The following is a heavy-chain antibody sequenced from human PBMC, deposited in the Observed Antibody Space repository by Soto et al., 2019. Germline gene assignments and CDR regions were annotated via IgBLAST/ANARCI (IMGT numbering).Heavy chain of an antibody. CDR2: ISYDGSNK. CDR3: AKGGLRFLGGMDV. CDR1: GFTFSSYG. J-gene: IGHJ6*02. V-gene: IGHV3-30*18. Sequence: QVQLVESGGGVVQPGRSLRLSCAASGFTFSSYGMHWVRQAPGKGLEWVAVISYDGSNKYYADSVKGRFTISRDNSKNPFYVQVNSLRAEDPVVYYWAKGGLRFLGGMDVGGQGTTVPVSS. D-gene: IGHD3-3*01.